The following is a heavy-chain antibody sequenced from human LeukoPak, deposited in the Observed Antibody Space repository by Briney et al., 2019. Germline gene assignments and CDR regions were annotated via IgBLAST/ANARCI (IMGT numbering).Heavy chain of an antibody. CDR1: GGSISSGGYY. D-gene: IGHD3-3*01. CDR2: IYTSGGT. Sequence: PSETLSLTCTVSGGSISSGGYYWSWIRQPAGKGLEWIGRIYTSGGTNYNPSLKSRVTMSVDTSKNQFSLKLSSVTAADTAVYYCARTPWSGSFDYWGQGTLVTVSS. J-gene: IGHJ4*02. CDR3: ARTPWSGSFDY. V-gene: IGHV4-61*02.